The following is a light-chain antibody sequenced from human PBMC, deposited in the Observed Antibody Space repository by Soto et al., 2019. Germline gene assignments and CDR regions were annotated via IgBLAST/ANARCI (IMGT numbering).Light chain of an antibody. V-gene: IGKV3-20*01. CDR2: GAS. CDR1: QSVSSSY. J-gene: IGKJ3*01. Sequence: EIGLTQSPGTLSLSPGERATLSCRASQSVSSSYLAWYQQKPGQAPRLLIYGASSRATGIPDRFSGSGSGTDFTLTISRLEPEDFAVYYCQQYGSSPGGFTFGPGTKVDIK. CDR3: QQYGSSPGGFT.